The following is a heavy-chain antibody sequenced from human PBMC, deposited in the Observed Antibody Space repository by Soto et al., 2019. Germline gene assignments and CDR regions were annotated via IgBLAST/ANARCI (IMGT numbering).Heavy chain of an antibody. CDR2: TNTSNGNT. CDR3: ARVWTDRRTEGPNTFYFDE. Sequence: GASVEVSCKASGYRFTSFGLTWVLQAPGQGLEWMGWTNTSNGNTDYAQKFQGRVTMTTDTSTNTAYMDLRSLRSDDTAVYYCARVWTDRRTEGPNTFYFDEWGQGTLVTVSS. J-gene: IGHJ4*02. D-gene: IGHD1-1*01. CDR1: GYRFTSFG. V-gene: IGHV1-18*04.